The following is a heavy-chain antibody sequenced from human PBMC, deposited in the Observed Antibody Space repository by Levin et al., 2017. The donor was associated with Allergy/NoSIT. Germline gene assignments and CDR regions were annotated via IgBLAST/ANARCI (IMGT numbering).Heavy chain of an antibody. CDR3: AKDGGGPGYNWFDP. D-gene: IGHD4-23*01. CDR1: GGAYSSYS. Sequence: PGGSLRLSCKASGGAYSSYSISWVRQAPGQGPEWMGAIIPIFGTTDYAQRFQGRVTITADESTRTVYMEVRSLIFDDTAVYYCAKDGGGPGYNWFDPWGQGTLVTVSS. CDR2: IIPIFGTT. J-gene: IGHJ5*02. V-gene: IGHV1-69*01.